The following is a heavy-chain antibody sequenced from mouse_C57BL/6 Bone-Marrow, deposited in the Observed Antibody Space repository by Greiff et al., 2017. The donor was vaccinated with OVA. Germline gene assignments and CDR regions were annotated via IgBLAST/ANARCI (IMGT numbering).Heavy chain of an antibody. V-gene: IGHV2-2*01. Sequence: QVQLKESGPGLVQPSQSLSITCTVSGFSLTSYGVHWVRQSPGKGLEWLGVIWSGGSTDYNAAFISRLSISKDTSKSHVFFKMNSLQADDTDIYYCARKGGGYYCSSAAWFAYWGQGTLVTVSA. CDR2: IWSGGST. D-gene: IGHD1-1*01. CDR3: ARKGGGYYCSSAAWFAY. CDR1: GFSLTSYG. J-gene: IGHJ3*01.